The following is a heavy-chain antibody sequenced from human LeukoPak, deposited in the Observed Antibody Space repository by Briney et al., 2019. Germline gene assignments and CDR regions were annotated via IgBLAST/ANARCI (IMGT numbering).Heavy chain of an antibody. V-gene: IGHV3-48*03. J-gene: IGHJ4*02. D-gene: IGHD6-19*01. CDR3: ARLGQGGWVRGYFDY. Sequence: GGSLRLSCEAYGFTFSSYAMSWVRQAPGKGLEWVSYICSHGSITYYGDSVRGRFIISRDNAKNSLYLQMNSLRAEDTAVYYCARLGQGGWVRGYFDYWGQGTLVTVSS. CDR1: GFTFSSYA. CDR2: ICSHGSIT.